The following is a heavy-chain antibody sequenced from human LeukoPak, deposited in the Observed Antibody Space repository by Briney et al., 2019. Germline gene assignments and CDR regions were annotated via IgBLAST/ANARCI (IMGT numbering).Heavy chain of an antibody. CDR1: GGSISTYY. J-gene: IGHJ5*02. V-gene: IGHV4-59*01. Sequence: KPSETLSLTCTVSGGSISTYYWNWIRQRPGKGLEWIGSVFYSGSTNYNPSLKSRVTMSVDTARNQFSLTLTSVTAADTAVYYCARNDKSYGYLNWFDPWGRGNLVTVSS. D-gene: IGHD3-16*01. CDR2: VFYSGST. CDR3: ARNDKSYGYLNWFDP.